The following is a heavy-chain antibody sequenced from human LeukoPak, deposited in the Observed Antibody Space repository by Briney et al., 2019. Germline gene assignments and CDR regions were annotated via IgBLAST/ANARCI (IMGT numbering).Heavy chain of an antibody. CDR3: ARGGYSGYAYYYYGMDV. D-gene: IGHD5-12*01. V-gene: IGHV4-34*01. CDR2: INHSGST. Sequence: SETLSLTCAVYGGSFIGYYWSWIRQPPGKGLEWIGEINHSGSTNCNPSLKSRVTISVDTSKNQFSLKLSSVTAADTAVYYCARGGYSGYAYYYYGMDVWGQGTTVTVSS. J-gene: IGHJ6*02. CDR1: GGSFIGYY.